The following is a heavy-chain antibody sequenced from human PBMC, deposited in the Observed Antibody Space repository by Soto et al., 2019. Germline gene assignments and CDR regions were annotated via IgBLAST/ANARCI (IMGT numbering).Heavy chain of an antibody. CDR3: AKITYCSSTSGDADYYYGRDV. D-gene: IGHD2-2*01. Sequence: GGSLRLCCAASGFTFSSYGMHWVRQAPGKGLEWVAVISYDGSNKYYADSVKGRFTISRDNSKNTLYLQMNSLRAEDTAVYYCAKITYCSSTSGDADYYYGRDVWGHGTTVTVS. V-gene: IGHV3-30*18. CDR1: GFTFSSYG. CDR2: ISYDGSNK. J-gene: IGHJ6*02.